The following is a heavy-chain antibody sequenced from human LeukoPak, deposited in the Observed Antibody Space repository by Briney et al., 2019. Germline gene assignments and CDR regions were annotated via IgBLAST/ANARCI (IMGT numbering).Heavy chain of an antibody. V-gene: IGHV3-23*01. J-gene: IGHJ4*02. CDR2: ISASDRRT. D-gene: IGHD5-18*01. CDR1: GFSFSSYA. CDR3: AKDRAYSFDY. Sequence: PGGSLRLSCAASGFSFSSYAMSWVRQAPGKGPEWVSAISASDRRTYYADSVKGRLTISRDNSKNTLYLQMNSLRAEDTAVYYCAKDRAYSFDYWGQGTLVTVSS.